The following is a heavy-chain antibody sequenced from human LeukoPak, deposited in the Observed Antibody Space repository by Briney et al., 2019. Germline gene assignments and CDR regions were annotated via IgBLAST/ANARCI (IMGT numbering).Heavy chain of an antibody. CDR2: VNYSGGEK. D-gene: IGHD6-19*01. J-gene: IGHJ4*02. CDR1: RFSITDNC. CDR3: ARGNSSGWYGGFDY. V-gene: IGHV4-59*01. Sequence: WETLSLTCSVSRFSITDNCWSWIRQLPGKGPEWIANVNYSGGEKNYNPSLKSRVTMSVDTSKNHFSLKLDSVTAADTAVYYCARGNSSGWYGGFDYWGQGIVVTVSS.